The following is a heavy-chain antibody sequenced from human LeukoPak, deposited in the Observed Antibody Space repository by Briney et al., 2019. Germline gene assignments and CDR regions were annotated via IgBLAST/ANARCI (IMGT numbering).Heavy chain of an antibody. J-gene: IGHJ6*02. CDR2: IYYSGST. CDR1: GGSISSYY. CDR3: ARETYSGSYYGYYYYYGMDV. V-gene: IGHV4-59*01. D-gene: IGHD1-26*01. Sequence: PSETLSLTCTVSGGSISSYYWSWIRQPPGKGLEWIGCIYYSGSTNYNPSHKSRVTISVDTSKNQFSLKLSSVTAADTAVYYCARETYSGSYYGYYYYYGMDVWGQGTTVTVSS.